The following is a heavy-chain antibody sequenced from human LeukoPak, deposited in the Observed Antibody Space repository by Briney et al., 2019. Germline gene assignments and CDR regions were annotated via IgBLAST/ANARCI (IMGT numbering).Heavy chain of an antibody. J-gene: IGHJ4*02. V-gene: IGHV3-21*01. D-gene: IGHD1-26*01. CDR2: ISSSSSYI. CDR1: GFTFSSYS. Sequence: GGSMRLSCAAYGFTFSSYSMNWVRQAPGKGLEWVSSISSSSSYIYYADSVKGRFTISRDNAKNSLYLQMNSLRAEDTAVYYCARDGSGSYYYFDYWGQGTLVTVSS. CDR3: ARDGSGSYYYFDY.